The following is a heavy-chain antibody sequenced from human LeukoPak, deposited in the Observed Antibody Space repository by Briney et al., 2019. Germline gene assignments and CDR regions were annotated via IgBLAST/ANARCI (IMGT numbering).Heavy chain of an antibody. J-gene: IGHJ4*02. V-gene: IGHV3-21*01. CDR1: GFTFSSYW. CDR2: ISSSSSYI. Sequence: PGGSLRLSCAASGFTFSSYWMNWVRQAPGKGLEWVSSISSSSSYIYYADSVKGRFTISRDNAKNSLYLQMNSLRAEDTAVYYCARADRLGAALLASFDYWGQGTLVTVSS. CDR3: ARADRLGAALLASFDY. D-gene: IGHD3-16*01.